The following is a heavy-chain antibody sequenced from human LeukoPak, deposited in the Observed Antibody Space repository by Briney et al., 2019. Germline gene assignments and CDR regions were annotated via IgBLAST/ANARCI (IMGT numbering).Heavy chain of an antibody. J-gene: IGHJ4*02. V-gene: IGHV3-48*02. CDR1: GFTFSTYS. CDR2: ISTSSSTI. CDR3: TKGKTAVTSYLHF. Sequence: GGSLRLSCAASGFTFSTYSMNWVRPAPAKGLEWVSFISTSSSTIYYADSVRGRFTISRDNAKNSLYLQMNSLRDEDTAVYYCTKGKTAVTSYLHFWGQGTLVTVSS. D-gene: IGHD4-17*01.